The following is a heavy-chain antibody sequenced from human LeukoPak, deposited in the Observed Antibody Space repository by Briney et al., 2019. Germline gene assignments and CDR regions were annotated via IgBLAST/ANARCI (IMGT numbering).Heavy chain of an antibody. V-gene: IGHV4-59*01. D-gene: IGHD2-15*01. CDR1: GGSISSYY. CDR3: ATRSTGVAATFDS. CDR2: ISYSGNT. Sequence: SETLSLTCSVSGGSISSYYWSWIRQPPGKGLEWIGYISYSGNTNYNPSLKSRVTISVDTSKNQFSLKLSSVTAADTAVYYCATRSTGVAATFDSWGQGALVIVSS. J-gene: IGHJ4*02.